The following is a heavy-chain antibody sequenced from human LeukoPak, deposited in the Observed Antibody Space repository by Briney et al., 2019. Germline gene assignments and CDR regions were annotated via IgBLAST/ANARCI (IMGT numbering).Heavy chain of an antibody. CDR2: ISAYNGNT. CDR1: GYTFTSYG. J-gene: IGHJ4*02. CDR3: ARDRKGYRYGEFDY. Sequence: ASVKVSCKASGYTFTSYGISWVRQAPGQGLEWMGWISAYNGNTNYAQKLQGRVTMTTDRSTSTAYMELRSLRSDDTAVYYCARDRKGYRYGEFDYWGQGTLVSVSS. V-gene: IGHV1-18*04. D-gene: IGHD5-18*01.